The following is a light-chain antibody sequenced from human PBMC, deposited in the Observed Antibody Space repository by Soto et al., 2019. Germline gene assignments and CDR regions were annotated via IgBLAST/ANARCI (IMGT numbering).Light chain of an antibody. CDR2: DAS. V-gene: IGKV3-15*01. CDR3: QQYNHWWT. J-gene: IGKJ1*01. Sequence: EVVMTQSPATLSVSPGERATLSCRASQSVSSNLAWFQQKPGQAPRLLIYDASTRATGIPARFSGSGSGTEFTLIISSLQSEDFAVYYRQQYNHWWTFGQGTKVEI. CDR1: QSVSSN.